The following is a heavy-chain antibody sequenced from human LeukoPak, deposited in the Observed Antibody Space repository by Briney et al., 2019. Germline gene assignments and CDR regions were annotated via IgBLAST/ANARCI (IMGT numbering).Heavy chain of an antibody. D-gene: IGHD5-18*01. CDR3: VRDWPGDSYGADP. CDR1: GFTFSSYW. Sequence: GGSLRLSCAASGFTFSSYWMNWVRHAPGKGLEWVANIKQDGSQKYYVDSVKGRFTISRDNAKNSLYLQMNSLRADDTAVYYCVRDWPGDSYGADPWGQGALVTVSS. V-gene: IGHV3-7*01. J-gene: IGHJ5*02. CDR2: IKQDGSQK.